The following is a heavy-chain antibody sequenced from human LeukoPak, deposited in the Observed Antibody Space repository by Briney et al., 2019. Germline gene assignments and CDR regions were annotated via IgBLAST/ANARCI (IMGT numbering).Heavy chain of an antibody. J-gene: IGHJ5*02. V-gene: IGHV1-8*01. CDR3: ARGPNAYSSSWYGSWFDP. CDR1: GYSFTSYD. Sequence: ASVKVSCKASGYSFTSYDFNWVRQATGQGLEWMGWMNPNSGNTGYAQKFQGRVTMTRNTSISTAYMELSSLRSEDTAVYYCARGPNAYSSSWYGSWFDPWGQGTLVTVSS. CDR2: MNPNSGNT. D-gene: IGHD6-13*01.